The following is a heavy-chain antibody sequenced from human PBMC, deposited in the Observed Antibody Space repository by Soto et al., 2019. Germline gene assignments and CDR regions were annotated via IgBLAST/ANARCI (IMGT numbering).Heavy chain of an antibody. J-gene: IGHJ6*02. CDR2: INHSVST. D-gene: IGHD3-3*01. CDR3: ASGALNYDLRRANTTGGMDV. V-gene: IGHV4-34*01. Sequence: WGTLSLTCAVYGLSFSEYSWNWDCIRQRPWNWLDLSGEINHSVSTSHDPSLKSRVTLSLDTSKNQFSLILTSVTAADTAVYYCASGALNYDLRRANTTGGMDVWGQGTPVTVSS. CDR1: GLSFSEYS.